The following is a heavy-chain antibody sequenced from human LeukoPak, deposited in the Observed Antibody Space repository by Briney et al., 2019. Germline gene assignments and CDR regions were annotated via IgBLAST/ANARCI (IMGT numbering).Heavy chain of an antibody. CDR2: IKEDGSEK. V-gene: IGHV3-7*04. CDR1: GFTFSIYW. J-gene: IGHJ4*02. D-gene: IGHD2-15*01. CDR3: ARYCSGGSCFDY. Sequence: GRCLRLSCAASGFTFSIYWMSSVRQAPGKGLEWVANIKEDGSEKYYVDSVKGRFTISRDKAKNSLYLQMNSLRAEDTAVYYCARYCSGGSCFDYWGQGTLVTVSS.